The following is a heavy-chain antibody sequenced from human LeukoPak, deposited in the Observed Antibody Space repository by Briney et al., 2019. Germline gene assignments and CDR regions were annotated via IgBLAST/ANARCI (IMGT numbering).Heavy chain of an antibody. D-gene: IGHD1-26*01. V-gene: IGHV3-23*01. J-gene: IGHJ4*02. CDR1: GFTFSRFP. CDR3: AKENPVGGTNYFDY. CDR2: ITGGGDGI. Sequence: GGSLRLSCAASGFTFSRFPMSRVRQAPGKGLEWVSVITGGGDGIFYADSVKGRFTISRDNSKNTLYLQMNTLRVEDRAVYYCAKENPVGGTNYFDYWGQGALVTVAS.